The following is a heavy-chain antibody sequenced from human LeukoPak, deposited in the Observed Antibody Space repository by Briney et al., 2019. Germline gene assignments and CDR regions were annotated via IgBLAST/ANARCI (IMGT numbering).Heavy chain of an antibody. CDR3: ASASSHRIAAGGDY. CDR1: GFTFSNYW. D-gene: IGHD6-13*01. Sequence: GGSLRLSCAASGFTFSNYWMHWVRQAPGKGLVWVSRINSDGSSRNYADPVKGRFTISRDNAKNTLYLQMNSLRAEDTAVYYCASASSHRIAAGGDYWGQGTLVTVSS. V-gene: IGHV3-74*01. CDR2: INSDGSSR. J-gene: IGHJ4*02.